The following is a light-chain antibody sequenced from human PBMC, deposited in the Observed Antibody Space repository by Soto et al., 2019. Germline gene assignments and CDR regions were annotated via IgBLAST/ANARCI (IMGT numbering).Light chain of an antibody. CDR2: GAS. CDR3: QQYGSSPLT. CDR1: QSVSSSY. J-gene: IGKJ4*01. V-gene: IGKV3-20*01. Sequence: IVLTQSPASLSLSPGERANLYCRASQSVSSSYLAWYQQKPGQAPRLLIYGASSRATGIPDRFSGSGSGTDFTLTISRLEPEDFAVYYCQQYGSSPLTFGGGTKVDIK.